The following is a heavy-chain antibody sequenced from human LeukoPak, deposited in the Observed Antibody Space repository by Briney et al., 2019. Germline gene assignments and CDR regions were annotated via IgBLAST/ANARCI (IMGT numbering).Heavy chain of an antibody. CDR3: AKGHSSGWYLFFDAFDI. V-gene: IGHV3-23*01. CDR2: ISGSGGST. Sequence: PGGSLRLSCAASGFTFGSYAMSWVRQAPGKGLEWVSAISGSGGSTYYADSVKGRFTISRDNSKNTLYLQMNSLRAEDTAVYYCAKGHSSGWYLFFDAFDIWGQGTMVTVSS. CDR1: GFTFGSYA. D-gene: IGHD6-19*01. J-gene: IGHJ3*02.